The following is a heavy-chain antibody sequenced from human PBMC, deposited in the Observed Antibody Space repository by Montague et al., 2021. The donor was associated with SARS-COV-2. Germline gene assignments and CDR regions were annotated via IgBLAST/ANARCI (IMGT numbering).Heavy chain of an antibody. D-gene: IGHD6-13*01. CDR2: TYYRSKWCN. CDR3: ASGRMVPYSSSWTTPYYYYGMDV. CDR1: GDSVSSHSAA. Sequence: CAISGDSVSSHSAAWKWLRQSPSRGLEWLGRTYYRSKWCNDYAVSVKRRITINPDTSKNQFSLQLNSVTPEDTAVYYCASGRMVPYSSSWTTPYYYYGMDVWGQGTTVTVSS. V-gene: IGHV6-1*01. J-gene: IGHJ6*02.